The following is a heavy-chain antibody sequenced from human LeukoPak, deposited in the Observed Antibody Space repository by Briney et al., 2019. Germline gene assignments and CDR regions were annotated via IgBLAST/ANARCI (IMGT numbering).Heavy chain of an antibody. J-gene: IGHJ3*02. CDR2: INWNSADI. Sequence: PGRSLRLSCAASGFTFDDYAMHWVRQAPGKGLEWVSGINWNSADIGYADSLKGRFTVSRDNAKNSLYLQMSSLRAEDTAFYYCAKVQNSHSMAVSATNAFDIWGQGTMVTVSS. D-gene: IGHD6-19*01. CDR3: AKVQNSHSMAVSATNAFDI. V-gene: IGHV3-9*01. CDR1: GFTFDDYA.